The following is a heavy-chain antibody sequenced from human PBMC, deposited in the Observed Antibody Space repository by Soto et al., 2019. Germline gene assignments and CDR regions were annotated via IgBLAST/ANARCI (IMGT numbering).Heavy chain of an antibody. J-gene: IGHJ6*02. CDR3: ARAHCGDYGYGMDV. CDR2: IYRSGYT. V-gene: IGHV4-30-2*01. CDR1: GGSISSGGYS. Sequence: QLQLQESGSGLVKPSQTLSLTCAVSGGSISSGGYSWIWIRQPPGTGLEWIGYIYRSGYTYYNPSLTRRDTMSVDRSKNPFSLTLSSVTAAYTAVYYCARAHCGDYGYGMDVWGQGTTVTVSS. D-gene: IGHD4-17*01.